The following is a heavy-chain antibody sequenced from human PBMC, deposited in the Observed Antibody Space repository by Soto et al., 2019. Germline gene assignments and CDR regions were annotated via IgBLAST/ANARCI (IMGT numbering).Heavy chain of an antibody. CDR3: ARGRFGEFGPVGGVDY. CDR2: INHSGST. CDR1: GGSFSGYY. V-gene: IGHV4-34*01. Sequence: QVQLQQWGAGLLKPSETLSLTCAVYGGSFSGYYWSWIRQPPGKGLEWIGEINHSGSTNYNPSLKSRVTISVDTSKNQFSLKLSSVTAADTAVYYCARGRFGEFGPVGGVDYWGQGTLVTVSS. D-gene: IGHD3-10*01. J-gene: IGHJ4*02.